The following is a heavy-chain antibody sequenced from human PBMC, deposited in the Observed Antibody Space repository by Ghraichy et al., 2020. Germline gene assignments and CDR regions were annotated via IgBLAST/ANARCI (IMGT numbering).Heavy chain of an antibody. D-gene: IGHD3-9*01. J-gene: IGHJ4*02. CDR1: GGSISSSSYY. CDR3: ARQTYYDILTGYSPYQFDY. CDR2: IYYSGST. Sequence: SDTLSLTCTVSGGSISSSSYYWGWIRQPPGKGLEWIGSIYYSGSTYYNPSLKSRVTISVDTSKNQFSLKLSSVTAADTAVYYCARQTYYDILTGYSPYQFDYWGQGTLVTVSS. V-gene: IGHV4-39*01.